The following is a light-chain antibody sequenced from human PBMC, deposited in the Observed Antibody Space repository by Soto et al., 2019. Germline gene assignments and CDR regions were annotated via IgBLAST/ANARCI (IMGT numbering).Light chain of an antibody. CDR3: QPYNNWPLT. V-gene: IGKV3-15*01. CDR1: QGIGDT. J-gene: IGKJ4*01. CDR2: DTS. Sequence: EIIMSLSPATLCVSPGEGATLSCRASQGIGDTLAWYQHKPGQTPRLLIYDTSTRATGVPTRFSGSRSGAEFTLTINSLQSEDFAVYYCQPYNNWPLTFGGGTKVDIK.